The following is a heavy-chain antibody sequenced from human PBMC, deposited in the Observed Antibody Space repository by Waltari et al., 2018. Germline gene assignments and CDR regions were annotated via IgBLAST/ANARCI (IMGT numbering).Heavy chain of an antibody. J-gene: IGHJ5*02. CDR3: ASTQGDFWSSGGWFDP. CDR2: ISAYNGNT. D-gene: IGHD3-3*01. V-gene: IGHV1-18*01. CDR1: GYTFTSYG. Sequence: QVQLVQSGAEVKKPGASVKVSCKASGYTFTSYGISWVRPAPGQGLEWMGWISAYNGNTNYAQKLQGRVTMTTDTSTSTAYMELRSLRSDDTAVYYCASTQGDFWSSGGWFDPWGQGTLVTVSS.